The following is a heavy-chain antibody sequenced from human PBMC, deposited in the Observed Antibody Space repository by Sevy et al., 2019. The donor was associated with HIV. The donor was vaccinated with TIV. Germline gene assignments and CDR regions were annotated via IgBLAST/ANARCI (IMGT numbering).Heavy chain of an antibody. CDR2: IHYSGTT. J-gene: IGHJ3*01. V-gene: IGHV4-30-4*01. D-gene: IGHD3-22*01. CDR1: GDSITIGNYY. Sequence: SETLSLTCTVSGDSITIGNYYWNWIRQPPGKGLEWIGYIHYSGTTYYNPSLKSRITMSVDTYKNQFSLKLNPVIAADTGVYYCASDQGYYDSNGYRIAFDLWGQGTMVTVSS. CDR3: ASDQGYYDSNGYRIAFDL.